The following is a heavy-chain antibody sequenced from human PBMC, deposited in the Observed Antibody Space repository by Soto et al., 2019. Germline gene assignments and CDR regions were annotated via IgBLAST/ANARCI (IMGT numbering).Heavy chain of an antibody. CDR2: IYWDDDK. J-gene: IGHJ5*02. CDR3: EHRLPHYGLGLERGNWFDP. CDR1: GFSLSTTGVG. D-gene: IGHD3-10*01. Sequence: QITLKESGPTLVRPTQTLTLTCTFSGFSLSTTGVGVGWIRQPPGKALEWLALIYWDDDKRYSPSLKSRLTITKDTPKNEVILTMTNMDPVDTARYYCEHRLPHYGLGLERGNWFDPWGQGTLVTVSS. V-gene: IGHV2-5*02.